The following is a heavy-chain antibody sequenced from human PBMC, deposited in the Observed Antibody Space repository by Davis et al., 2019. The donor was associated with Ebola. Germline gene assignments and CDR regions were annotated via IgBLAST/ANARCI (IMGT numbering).Heavy chain of an antibody. Sequence: GESLRLSCVASGFTFSSYSMNWVRQAPGRGLEWVSYISSSTSTIYYADSVKGRFTISRDNAKNSLYLQMNSLRDEDTAVYYCARDRGSYPDYWGQGTLVTVSS. V-gene: IGHV3-48*02. CDR1: GFTFSSYS. CDR2: ISSSTSTI. D-gene: IGHD1-26*01. CDR3: ARDRGSYPDY. J-gene: IGHJ4*02.